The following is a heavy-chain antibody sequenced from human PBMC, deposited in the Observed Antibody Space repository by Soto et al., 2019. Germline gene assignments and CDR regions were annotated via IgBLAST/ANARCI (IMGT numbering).Heavy chain of an antibody. CDR2: IIPIFGTA. V-gene: IGHV1-69*06. CDR3: ARGGEGYCTNGVCYSSSYYYYGMDV. CDR1: GGTFSSYA. D-gene: IGHD2-8*01. Sequence: SVKVSCKASGGTFSSYAISWVRKAPGQGLEWMGGIIPIFGTANYAQKFQGRVTITADKSTSTAYMELSSLRSEDTAVYYCARGGEGYCTNGVCYSSSYYYYGMDVWGQGTTVTVS. J-gene: IGHJ6*02.